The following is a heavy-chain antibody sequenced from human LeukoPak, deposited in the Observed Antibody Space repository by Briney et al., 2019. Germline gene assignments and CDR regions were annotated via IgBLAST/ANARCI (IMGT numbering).Heavy chain of an antibody. V-gene: IGHV1-2*02. D-gene: IGHD6-19*01. CDR3: ARDLEIAVAGVNYYYYMDV. CDR2: INPNSGGT. Sequence: ASVKVSCKASGYTFTGYYMHWVRQAPGQGLEWMGWINPNSGGTNYAQKFQGRVTMTRDTSISTAYMELSRLRSDDTAVYYCARDLEIAVAGVNYYYYMDVWGKGTTVTVSS. J-gene: IGHJ6*03. CDR1: GYTFTGYY.